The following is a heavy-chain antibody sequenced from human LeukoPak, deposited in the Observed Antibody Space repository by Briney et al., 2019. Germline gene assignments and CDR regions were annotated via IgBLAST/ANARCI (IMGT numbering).Heavy chain of an antibody. Sequence: SETLSLTCTVSGGSPSSYYWSWIRPPPGKGLEWIGYIYYSGSTNYNPSLKSRVTISVDTSKNQFSLKLSSVTAADTAVYYCARHQGEVHYYYGMDVWGQGTTVTVSS. J-gene: IGHJ6*02. D-gene: IGHD3-16*01. CDR3: ARHQGEVHYYYGMDV. CDR2: IYYSGST. CDR1: GGSPSSYY. V-gene: IGHV4-59*01.